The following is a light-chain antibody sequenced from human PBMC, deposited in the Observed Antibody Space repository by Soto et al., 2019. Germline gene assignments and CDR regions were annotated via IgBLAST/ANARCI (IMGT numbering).Light chain of an antibody. CDR3: SAYTSSSTWV. Sequence: QSALTQPASVSGSPGQSITISCTGTSSDVGAYNYVSWYQQHPGKAPKLMIYEVRNRPSGVSDRFSGTRSGNTASLTISWLQAEDESDYYCSAYTSSSTWVFGGGTKLTVL. J-gene: IGLJ3*02. V-gene: IGLV2-14*01. CDR2: EVR. CDR1: SSDVGAYNY.